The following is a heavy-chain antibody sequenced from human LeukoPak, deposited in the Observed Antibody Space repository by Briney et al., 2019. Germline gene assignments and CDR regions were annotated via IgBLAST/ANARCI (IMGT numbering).Heavy chain of an antibody. Sequence: ASVKVSCKASGGTFSSYAISWVRQAPGQGLEWMGGIIPIFGTANYAQKFKGRVTITADESTSTAYMELSSLRSEDTAVYYCARGAGITIFGVVYYYYYGMDVRGQGTTVTVSS. J-gene: IGHJ6*02. CDR1: GGTFSSYA. CDR2: IIPIFGTA. V-gene: IGHV1-69*13. CDR3: ARGAGITIFGVVYYYYYGMDV. D-gene: IGHD3-3*01.